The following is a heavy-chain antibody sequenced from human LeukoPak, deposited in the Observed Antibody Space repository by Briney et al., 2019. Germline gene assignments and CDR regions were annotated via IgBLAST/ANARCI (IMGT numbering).Heavy chain of an antibody. CDR2: ITANGGSK. CDR1: GFTFSDYT. V-gene: IGHV3-64*02. Sequence: GGSLRLSCAASGFTFSDYTMHWVRLAPGKRLEYVSAITANGGSKYHADSVRARFTVYRDNSKNTLYLQMGSLRAEDTALYYCARGPNYSFYMDVWGKGTTVTVSS. J-gene: IGHJ6*03. CDR3: ARGPNYSFYMDV.